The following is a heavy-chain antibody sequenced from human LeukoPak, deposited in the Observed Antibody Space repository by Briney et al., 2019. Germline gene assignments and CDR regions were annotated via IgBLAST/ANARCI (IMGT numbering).Heavy chain of an antibody. D-gene: IGHD2-15*01. CDR3: ARDYCSGGSCYGLVDY. CDR2: ISSSGSTI. V-gene: IGHV3-11*04. Sequence: GGSLRLSCAASGFTFSDYYMSWIRQAPGKGLEWVSYISSSGSTIYYADSVKGRFTISRDNAKNSLYLQMNSLRAEDTAVYYCARDYCSGGSCYGLVDYWGQGTRVTVSS. CDR1: GFTFSDYY. J-gene: IGHJ4*02.